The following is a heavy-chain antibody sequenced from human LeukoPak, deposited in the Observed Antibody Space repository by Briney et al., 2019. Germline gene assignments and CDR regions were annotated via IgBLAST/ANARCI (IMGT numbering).Heavy chain of an antibody. J-gene: IGHJ4*02. CDR3: TKVDFAYDSSGFMSK. Sequence: GGSLRLSCAASGFTFNDYAMHWVRQAPGKGLEWVALISWDGTNIFYADFVKGRFVITRDYDKDSLYLQMNSLTVEGAGLYYCTKVDFAYDSSGFMSKWGQGTLVTVSS. CDR1: GFTFNDYA. CDR2: ISWDGTNI. V-gene: IGHV3-43D*04. D-gene: IGHD3-22*01.